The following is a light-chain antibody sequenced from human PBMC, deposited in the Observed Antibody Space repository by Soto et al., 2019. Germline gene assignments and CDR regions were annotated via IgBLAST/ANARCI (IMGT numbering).Light chain of an antibody. CDR1: QTVSNNH. J-gene: IGKJ1*01. V-gene: IGKV3-20*01. CDR3: QQYSRSSWT. Sequence: EIVLTQSPGTLSLSPGERAILSCRASQTVSNNHLAWDRQIPGQAPRLFISVASNRATGIPDRFSGSLSETDFTLSFSTGEPEDSAVYYCQQYSRSSWTFEQGTKVDIK. CDR2: VAS.